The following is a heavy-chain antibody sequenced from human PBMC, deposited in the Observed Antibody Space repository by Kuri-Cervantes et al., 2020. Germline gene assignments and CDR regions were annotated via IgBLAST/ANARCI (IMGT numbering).Heavy chain of an antibody. J-gene: IGHJ5*02. CDR3: ARALIVVVPAAMGFDP. D-gene: IGHD2-2*01. CDR2: INHSGST. Sequence: SETLSLTCAVYGGSFSGYYWSWIRQPPGKGLEWIGEINHSGSTYYNPSLKSRVTISVDTSKNQFSLKLSSVTAADTAVYYCARALIVVVPAAMGFDPWGQGTLVTVSS. V-gene: IGHV4-34*01. CDR1: GGSFSGYY.